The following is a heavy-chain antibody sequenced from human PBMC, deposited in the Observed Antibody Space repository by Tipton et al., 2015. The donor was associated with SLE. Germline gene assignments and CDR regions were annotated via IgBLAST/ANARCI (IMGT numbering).Heavy chain of an antibody. CDR1: GSLSGDF. CDR3: ARAKVEETTFKYFFNGLDV. V-gene: IGHV4-34*01. J-gene: IGHJ6*02. D-gene: IGHD2/OR15-2a*01. Sequence: TLSLTCAVYGSLSGDFWGWIRQSPGKGLEWIGEFAHGGSTTYSPSLKGRVTISADMLKKHFSLELTSVTAADTAVYYCARAKVEETTFKYFFNGLDVWGRGTTVTVS. CDR2: FAHGGST.